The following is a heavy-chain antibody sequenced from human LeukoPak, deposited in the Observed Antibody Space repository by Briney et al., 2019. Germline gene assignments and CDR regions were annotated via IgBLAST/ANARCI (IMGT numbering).Heavy chain of an antibody. Sequence: ASVKVSCKASGYTFTGNYMHWVRQAPGQGLEWMGGIIPIFGTANYAQKFQGRVTITADESTSTAYMELCSLRSEDTAVYYCANTDFDYWGQGTLVTVSS. J-gene: IGHJ4*02. CDR3: ANTDFDY. V-gene: IGHV1-69*13. CDR2: IIPIFGTA. CDR1: GYTFTGNY.